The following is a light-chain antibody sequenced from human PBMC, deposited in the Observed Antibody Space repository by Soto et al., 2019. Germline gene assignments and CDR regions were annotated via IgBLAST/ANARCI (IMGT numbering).Light chain of an antibody. CDR1: QDSTKY. Sequence: IQLTQSPSSLSASVGYRVTITCRASQDSTKYLAWYQQKPGKAPNLLIYDASSLQSGVPSRFSGSGSGTDFTLTISSLQPEDFATYYCQQSYSTPWTFGQGTKVDIK. CDR3: QQSYSTPWT. V-gene: IGKV1-39*01. CDR2: DAS. J-gene: IGKJ1*01.